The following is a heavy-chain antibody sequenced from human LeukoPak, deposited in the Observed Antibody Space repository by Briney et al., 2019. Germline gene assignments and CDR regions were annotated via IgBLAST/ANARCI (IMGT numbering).Heavy chain of an antibody. V-gene: IGHV3-30*02. Sequence: GGSLRLSCAASGFTFSSHGMHWVRQAPGKGLEWVAFTRYDGSNKYYADSVKGRFTISRDNSKNTLYLQMNSLRAEDTAVYYCAKEESSSWYLGYFQHWGQGTLVTVSS. J-gene: IGHJ1*01. CDR2: TRYDGSNK. CDR1: GFTFSSHG. CDR3: AKEESSSWYLGYFQH. D-gene: IGHD6-13*01.